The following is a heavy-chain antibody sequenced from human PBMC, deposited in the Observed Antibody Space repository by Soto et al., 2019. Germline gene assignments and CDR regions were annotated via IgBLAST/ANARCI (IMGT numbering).Heavy chain of an antibody. CDR1: GFTFSSVA. CDR3: AKLYWNPRYFDY. CDR2: ITDSGGST. D-gene: IGHD1-1*01. V-gene: IGHV3-23*01. Sequence: EVQLLESGGGLLQPGGSLRLSCAASGFTFSSVAMAWVRQAPGKGLEWVSSITDSGGSTDYADSAKGRFTISRDNSRNTLYLQMNSLRADDTAVYYCAKLYWNPRYFDYWGQGTRVTISS. J-gene: IGHJ4*02.